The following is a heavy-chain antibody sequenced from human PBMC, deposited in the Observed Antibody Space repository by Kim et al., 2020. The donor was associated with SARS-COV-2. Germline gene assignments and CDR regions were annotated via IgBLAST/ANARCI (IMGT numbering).Heavy chain of an antibody. J-gene: IGHJ6*02. Sequence: GGSLRLSCAASGFTFSNAWMSWVRQAPGKGLEWVGRIKSKTDGGTTDYAAPVKCRFTISRDDSKNTLYLQMNSLKTEDTAVDYCTTERITMVRGVIGNYYYYYGMDVWGQGTTVTVSS. CDR3: TTERITMVRGVIGNYYYYYGMDV. D-gene: IGHD3-10*01. CDR2: IKSKTDGGTT. CDR1: GFTFSNAW. V-gene: IGHV3-15*01.